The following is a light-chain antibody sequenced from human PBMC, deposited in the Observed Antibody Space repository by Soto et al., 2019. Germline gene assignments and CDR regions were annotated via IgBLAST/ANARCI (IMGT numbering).Light chain of an antibody. J-gene: IGLJ1*01. CDR3: SSYTSSSTPHYV. Sequence: QSVLTQPASVSGSPGQSITISCTGTSSDVDGYNYVSWYQQHPGKAPKLMIYEVSNRPSGVSNRFSGSKSGNTASLTISGLQAEDEADYYCSSYTSSSTPHYVFGTGTKVTV. V-gene: IGLV2-14*01. CDR2: EVS. CDR1: SSDVDGYNY.